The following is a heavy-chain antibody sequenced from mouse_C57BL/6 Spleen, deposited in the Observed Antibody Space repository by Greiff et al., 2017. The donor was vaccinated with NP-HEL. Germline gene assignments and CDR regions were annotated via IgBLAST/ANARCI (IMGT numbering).Heavy chain of an antibody. D-gene: IGHD2-2*01. CDR2: ISSGGSYT. CDR1: GFTFSSYG. Sequence: EVQLVESGGDLVKPGGSLKLSCAASGFTFSSYGMSWVRQTPDKRLEWVATISSGGSYTYYPDSVKGRFTISRDNAKNTLYLQMSSLKSEDTAMYYCARWLPHYFDYWGQGTTLTVSS. V-gene: IGHV5-6*01. J-gene: IGHJ2*01. CDR3: ARWLPHYFDY.